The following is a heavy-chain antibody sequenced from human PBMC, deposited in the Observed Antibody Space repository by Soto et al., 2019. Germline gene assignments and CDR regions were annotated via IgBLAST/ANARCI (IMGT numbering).Heavy chain of an antibody. D-gene: IGHD2-15*01. J-gene: IGHJ4*02. Sequence: GGSLRLSCAASGFTFSSYAMSWVRQAPGKGLEWVSVISGSGDSAYYADSVKGRFTISRDNSKNTLYLQMNSLITEDTAVYYCTTDSTQTFCDGGPCYSVQTKIHDSWGQGTLVTVSS. V-gene: IGHV3-23*01. CDR1: GFTFSSYA. CDR2: ISGSGDSA. CDR3: TTDSTQTFCDGGPCYSVQTKIHDS.